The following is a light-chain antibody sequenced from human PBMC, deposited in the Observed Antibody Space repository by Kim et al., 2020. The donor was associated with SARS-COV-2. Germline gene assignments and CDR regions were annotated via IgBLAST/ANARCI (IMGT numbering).Light chain of an antibody. V-gene: IGLV3-21*04. CDR1: SIGSKS. J-gene: IGLJ2*01. CDR2: YDS. CDR3: QVWDSSSDHRVV. Sequence: PGQTAGVSCGGKSIGSKSVHWYQQKSGQAPVLVMYYDSDRPSVIPERFSGSNSGNTATLTISRVEAGDEADYYCQVWDSSSDHRVVFGGGTQLTVL.